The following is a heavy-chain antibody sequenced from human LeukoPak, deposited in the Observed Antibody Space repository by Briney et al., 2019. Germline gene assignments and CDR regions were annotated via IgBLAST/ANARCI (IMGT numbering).Heavy chain of an antibody. D-gene: IGHD6-6*01. CDR3: ARVGSSSFYYYYYMDV. V-gene: IGHV4-59*01. Sequence: SETLSLTCTVSGGSISSYYWSWIRQPPGKGLEWIGYIYYSGSTNYNPSLKSRVTISVDTSKNQFSLKLSSVTAADTAVYYCARVGSSSFYYYYYMDVWGKGTTVTVSS. CDR2: IYYSGST. J-gene: IGHJ6*03. CDR1: GGSISSYY.